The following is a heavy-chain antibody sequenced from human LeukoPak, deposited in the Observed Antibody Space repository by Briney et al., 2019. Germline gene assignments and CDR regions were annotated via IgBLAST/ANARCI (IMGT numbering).Heavy chain of an antibody. Sequence: GGSLRLSCAASGFTFSSYAMNWVRQAPGKGLEWVAVISYDGSNKYYADSVKGRFTISRDNSKNTLYLQMNSLRAEDTAVYYCARAIAVAGTEDYWGQGTLVTVSS. V-gene: IGHV3-30-3*01. D-gene: IGHD6-19*01. CDR3: ARAIAVAGTEDY. CDR1: GFTFSSYA. J-gene: IGHJ4*02. CDR2: ISYDGSNK.